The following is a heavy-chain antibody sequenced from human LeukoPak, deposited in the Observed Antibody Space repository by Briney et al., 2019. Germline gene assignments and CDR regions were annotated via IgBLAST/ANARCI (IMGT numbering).Heavy chain of an antibody. D-gene: IGHD3-22*01. CDR3: ARDSSSGDDAFDI. Sequence: GGSLRLSCAASGFTFSSYSMNWVRQAPGKGLEWVSSISSSSSYIYYADSVKGRFTISRDNAKNSLYLQMNSLRAEDTAVYYCARDSSSGDDAFDIWGQGTMVTVSS. CDR1: GFTFSSYS. CDR2: ISSSSSYI. V-gene: IGHV3-21*01. J-gene: IGHJ3*02.